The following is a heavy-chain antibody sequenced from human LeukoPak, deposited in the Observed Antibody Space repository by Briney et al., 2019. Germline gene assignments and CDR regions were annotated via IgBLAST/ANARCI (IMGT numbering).Heavy chain of an antibody. J-gene: IGHJ4*02. CDR3: ARETYYYGSGSSGY. Sequence: PSETLSLTCAVYGGSFSGYYWSWIRQPPGKGLEWIGSIYYSGSTYYNPSLKSRVTISVDTSKNQFSLKLSSVTAADTAVYYCARETYYYGSGSSGYWGQGTLVTVSS. CDR1: GGSFSGYY. CDR2: IYYSGST. D-gene: IGHD3-10*01. V-gene: IGHV4-34*01.